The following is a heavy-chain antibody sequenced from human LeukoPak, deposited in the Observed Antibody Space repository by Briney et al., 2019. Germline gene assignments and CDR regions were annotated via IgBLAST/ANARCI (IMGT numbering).Heavy chain of an antibody. Sequence: GRSLRPSCAASGFSFSDYAISWVRQTPEKGLEWVGFIRGRAHGGRTEYAASVKGRFSISRDDYTSIAYLQMNSLEMEDTAVYYCTRGAVNDYGDGQFFQYWGQGTLVTVSS. CDR3: TRGAVNDYGDGQFFQY. J-gene: IGHJ1*01. V-gene: IGHV3-49*04. CDR2: IRGRAHGGRT. D-gene: IGHD4-17*01. CDR1: GFSFSDYA.